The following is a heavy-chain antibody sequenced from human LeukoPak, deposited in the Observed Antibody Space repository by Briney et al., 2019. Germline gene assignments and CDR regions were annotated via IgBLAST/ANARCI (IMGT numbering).Heavy chain of an antibody. V-gene: IGHV4-4*09. CDR2: IYSSGST. Sequence: SETMSLTCTVSGDSMSVYYWSWLRQPPGKGLEWIGHIYSSGSTIYNPSLKSRVTISVNTSKNQFSLRLSSVTAADAAVYYCARHPGKKYYQYYIDVWGKGTTVTVSS. J-gene: IGHJ6*03. CDR3: ARHPGKKYYQYYIDV. CDR1: GDSMSVYY.